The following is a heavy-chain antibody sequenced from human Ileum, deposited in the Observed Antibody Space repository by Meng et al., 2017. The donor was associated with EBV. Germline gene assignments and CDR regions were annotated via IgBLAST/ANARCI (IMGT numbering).Heavy chain of an antibody. V-gene: IGHV4-34*01. CDR1: GGSFRGNY. Sequence: VQLQHWGAGLFRPSGTLSITCADYGGSFRGNYWSWIRQSPGKRLEWIGEINESGSTNYNPSLKSRVTILMDTSKNQFSLKLTSVTAADAAVYYCRNAFCSAAAGCSDYWGQGTLVTVSS. J-gene: IGHJ4*02. CDR3: RNAFCSAAAGCSDY. D-gene: IGHD3-3*01. CDR2: INESGST.